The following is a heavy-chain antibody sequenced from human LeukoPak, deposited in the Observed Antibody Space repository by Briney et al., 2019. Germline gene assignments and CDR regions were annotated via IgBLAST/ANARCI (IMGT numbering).Heavy chain of an antibody. CDR2: ISAYNGNT. D-gene: IGHD6-19*01. V-gene: IGHV1-18*01. CDR3: ARGLSSGWRGGAGDI. J-gene: IGHJ3*02. Sequence: EASVKVSCKASGYTFTSYGISWVRQAPGQGLEWMGWISAYNGNTNYAQKLQGRVTMTTDTSTSTAYMELRSLRSDDTAVYYCARGLSSGWRGGAGDIWGQGTMVTVSS. CDR1: GYTFTSYG.